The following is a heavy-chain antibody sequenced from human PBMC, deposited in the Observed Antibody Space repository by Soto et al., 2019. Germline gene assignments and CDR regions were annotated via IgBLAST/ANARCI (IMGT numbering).Heavy chain of an antibody. V-gene: IGHV3-23*01. Sequence: EVQLLASGGGLVQTGGSLRLSCADSGFTFNAYAMTWVRQAPGKWLEWVSAIGGSGGNRYYAASVRVRFTISRDNSKDTVDLQMNRLRVEDTAVYYCARLASDYSNSVDHWGQGILVSVSS. CDR1: GFTFNAYA. CDR3: ARLASDYSNSVDH. D-gene: IGHD4-4*01. J-gene: IGHJ4*02. CDR2: IGGSGGNR.